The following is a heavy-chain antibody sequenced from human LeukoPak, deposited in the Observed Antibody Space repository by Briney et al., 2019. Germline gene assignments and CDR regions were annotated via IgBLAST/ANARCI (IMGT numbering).Heavy chain of an antibody. CDR3: TKIGITMIVWYYFDY. Sequence: GGSLRLSCAASGFTFSSYGMHWVRQAPGKGLEWVAVISYDGSNKYYANSVKGRYTISRDNSKNTLYLQMNSLRAEYTVVYYCTKIGITMIVWYYFDYWGQGTLVTVSS. CDR2: ISYDGSNK. V-gene: IGHV3-30*18. J-gene: IGHJ4*01. D-gene: IGHD3-22*01. CDR1: GFTFSSYG.